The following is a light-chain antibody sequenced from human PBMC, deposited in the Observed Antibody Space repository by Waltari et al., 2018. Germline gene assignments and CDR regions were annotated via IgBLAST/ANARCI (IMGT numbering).Light chain of an antibody. J-gene: IGLJ3*02. V-gene: IGLV5-45*01. CDR1: SGLNVDTYP. CDR3: MIWHSSTWV. Sequence: QAVLTQPASLSASPGASASLTCTLRSGLNVDTYPLYWFQKKPGSPPQFLLRYKSDSDKLQASGVPSRFSGSKDGSANAGILLISGLQSEDEADYYCMIWHSSTWVFGGGTKLTVL. CDR2: YKSDSDK.